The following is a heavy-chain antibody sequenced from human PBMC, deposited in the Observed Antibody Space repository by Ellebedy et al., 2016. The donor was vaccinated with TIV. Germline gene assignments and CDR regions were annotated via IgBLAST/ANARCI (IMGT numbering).Heavy chain of an antibody. CDR2: IDFSATTT. J-gene: IGHJ4*02. D-gene: IGHD1-7*01. Sequence: GESLKISXAASGFTFSTYAMNWVRQAPGRGLEWVSYIDFSATTTYYADSVKGRFTTSRDNSKNTLYLQMNSLRGEDTAVYFCARGTSAHEYWGQGTLVTVSS. CDR1: GFTFSTYA. V-gene: IGHV3-48*01. CDR3: ARGTSAHEY.